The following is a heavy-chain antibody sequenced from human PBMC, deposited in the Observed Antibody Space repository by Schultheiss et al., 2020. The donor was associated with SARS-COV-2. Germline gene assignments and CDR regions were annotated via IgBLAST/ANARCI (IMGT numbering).Heavy chain of an antibody. V-gene: IGHV1-18*01. D-gene: IGHD2-15*01. Sequence: ASVKVSCKTSGYTFTNYGFSWVRQAPGQGLEWMGWISAYNGNTNYAQQLQGRVTMTTDTSTTTAYMELRSLRSDDTAVYFCARGYCSGGSCYGVDYWGQGTVVTVSS. J-gene: IGHJ4*02. CDR2: ISAYNGNT. CDR3: ARGYCSGGSCYGVDY. CDR1: GYTFTNYG.